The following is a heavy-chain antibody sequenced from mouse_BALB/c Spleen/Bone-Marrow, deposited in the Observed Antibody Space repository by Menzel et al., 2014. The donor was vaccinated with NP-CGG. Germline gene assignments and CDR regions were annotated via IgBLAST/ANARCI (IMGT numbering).Heavy chain of an antibody. CDR1: GYTFSSYW. Sequence: VQLQQSGGELMKPGASVKISCKATGYTFSSYWIEWVKQRPGHGLEWIGEILPGSGSTNYNEKFKGKATFTADTSSNTAYMQLSSLTSEDSAVYYCTRQGFACWGQGTLVTVSA. CDR2: ILPGSGST. V-gene: IGHV1-9*01. J-gene: IGHJ3*01. CDR3: TRQGFAC.